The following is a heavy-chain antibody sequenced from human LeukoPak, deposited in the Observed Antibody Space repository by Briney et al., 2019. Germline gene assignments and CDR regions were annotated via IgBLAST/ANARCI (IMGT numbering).Heavy chain of an antibody. Sequence: ASVKVSCKASGGTFSSYAISWVRQAPGQGLEWMGGIIPVFGTANYAQKFQGRVTITADESTSTAYMELSSLRSEDTAVYYYASSTGAHYYYYGMDVWGQGTTVTVSS. CDR3: ASSTGAHYYYYGMDV. D-gene: IGHD1-26*01. CDR2: IIPVFGTA. J-gene: IGHJ6*02. V-gene: IGHV1-69*13. CDR1: GGTFSSYA.